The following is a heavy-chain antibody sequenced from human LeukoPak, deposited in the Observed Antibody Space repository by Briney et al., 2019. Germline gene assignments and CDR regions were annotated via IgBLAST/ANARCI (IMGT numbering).Heavy chain of an antibody. V-gene: IGHV3-7*01. CDR3: ARDSATLGLSLDY. CDR2: IKQDGNEK. D-gene: IGHD3-22*01. J-gene: IGHJ4*02. Sequence: GGSLRLSCAASGFTFSSYWMSWVRQAPGKGPEWVANIKQDGNEKYYVDSVKGRFTISRDNAKNSLYLQMNSLRAEDTAVYYCARDSATLGLSLDYWGQGTLVTVSS. CDR1: GFTFSSYW.